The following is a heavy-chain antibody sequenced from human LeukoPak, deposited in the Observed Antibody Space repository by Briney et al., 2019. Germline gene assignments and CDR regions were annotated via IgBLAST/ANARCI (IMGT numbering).Heavy chain of an antibody. Sequence: PSETLSLTCAVYGGSFSGYYWNWIRQPPGKGLEWIGEINQSGSTNYNPSLKSRVTMSVDTSKNQFSLKLSSVTAADTAVYYCARFLRGATNALEIWGQGTMVTVSS. CDR3: ARFLRGATNALEI. J-gene: IGHJ3*02. CDR2: INQSGST. D-gene: IGHD1-26*01. V-gene: IGHV4-34*01. CDR1: GGSFSGYY.